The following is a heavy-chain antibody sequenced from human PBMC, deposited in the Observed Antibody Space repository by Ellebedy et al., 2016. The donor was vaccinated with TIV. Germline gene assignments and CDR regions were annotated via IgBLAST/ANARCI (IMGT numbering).Heavy chain of an antibody. CDR2: VYYSGNT. J-gene: IGHJ6*02. CDR1: GGSISSSNCF. CDR3: ARPVITGYYYYGMDV. V-gene: IGHV4-39*01. Sequence: MPGGSLRLSCTVSGGSISSSNCFWDWIRQAPGKGLEWIGSVYYSGNTYYSPSLKSRVTISVDTSKNQFSLKLSSVTAADTAVYYCARPVITGYYYYGMDVWGQGTAVSVSS. D-gene: IGHD3-16*01.